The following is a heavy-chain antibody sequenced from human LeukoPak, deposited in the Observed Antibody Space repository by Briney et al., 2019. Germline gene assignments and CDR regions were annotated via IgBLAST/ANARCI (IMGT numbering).Heavy chain of an antibody. CDR1: GFDFSRSW. V-gene: IGHV3-74*01. Sequence: QPGGSLRLSCAASGFDFSRSWIHWVRQPPGKGLVWVSHNNNDATRTTYADSVRGRFTISRDNAKNTVSLQMNSLRAEDTAVYYCAYDGAYAMTVWGQGTTVTVSS. CDR3: AYDGAYAMTV. J-gene: IGHJ6*02. CDR2: NNNDATRT. D-gene: IGHD3-3*01.